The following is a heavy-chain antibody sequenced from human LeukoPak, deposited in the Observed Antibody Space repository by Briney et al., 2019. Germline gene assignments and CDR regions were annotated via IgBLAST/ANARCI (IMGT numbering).Heavy chain of an antibody. D-gene: IGHD1-26*01. CDR3: AKDLGWELTGAFDI. CDR2: IRYDGSNK. Sequence: GGSLRLSCTASGFTFSSYGMHWVRQAPGKGLEWVAFIRYDGSNKYYADSVKGRFTISRDNSKNTLYLQMNSLRAEDTAVYYCAKDLGWELTGAFDIWGQGTMVTVSS. CDR1: GFTFSSYG. V-gene: IGHV3-30*02. J-gene: IGHJ3*02.